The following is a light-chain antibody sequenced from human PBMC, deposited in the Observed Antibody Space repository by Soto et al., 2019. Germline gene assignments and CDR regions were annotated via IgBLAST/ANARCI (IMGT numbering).Light chain of an antibody. V-gene: IGKV1-5*01. CDR1: QSVSYW. Sequence: DIQMTQSPSTLSASVGDRVTITCRASQSVSYWLAWYQQKPGMAPKLLIHDASSLESGVPSRFRGSGSGKEFPLTISSLQPDDFATYCQQYGFSFGPGTKVEI. J-gene: IGKJ3*01. CDR2: DAS. CDR3: QQYGFS.